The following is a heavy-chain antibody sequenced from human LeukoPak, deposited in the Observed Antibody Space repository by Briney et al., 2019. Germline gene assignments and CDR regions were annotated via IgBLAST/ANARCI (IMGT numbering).Heavy chain of an antibody. J-gene: IGHJ3*02. V-gene: IGHV4-4*07. CDR1: GGSISSYY. CDR2: IYTSGST. CDR3: ASQYYYDTLGAFDI. D-gene: IGHD3-22*01. Sequence: PSETLSLTCTVSGGSISSYYWSWIRQPAGKGLEGIGRIYTSGSTNYNPSLKSRVTMSVDTSKNQFSLKLSSVTAADTAVYYCASQYYYDTLGAFDIWGQGTMVTVSS.